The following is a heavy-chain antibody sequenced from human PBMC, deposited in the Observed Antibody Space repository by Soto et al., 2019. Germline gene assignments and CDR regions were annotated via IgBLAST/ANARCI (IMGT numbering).Heavy chain of an antibody. V-gene: IGHV4-59*01. J-gene: IGHJ4*02. CDR1: GGSISSYY. D-gene: IGHD3-10*01. CDR2: IYYSGST. CDR3: ARAPRGNYGYPSYFDY. Sequence: QVQLQESGPGLVKPSETLSLTCTVSGGSISSYYWSWIRQPPGKGLEWIGYIYYSGSTNYNPSLKSRVTISVDTSKNQFHLELSSVTAADTAVYYCARAPRGNYGYPSYFDYWGQGTLVTVSS.